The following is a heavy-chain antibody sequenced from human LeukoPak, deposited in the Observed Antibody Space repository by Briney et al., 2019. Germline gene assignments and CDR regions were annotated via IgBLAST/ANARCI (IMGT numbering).Heavy chain of an antibody. Sequence: SETLSLTCTVSGGSISSYYWSWIRQPAGKGLEWIGRIYTSGSTNYNPSLKSRVTISVDKSKNQFSLKLSSVTAADTAAYYCAREVEDWLPFDYWGQGTLVTVSS. CDR1: GGSISSYY. CDR3: AREVEDWLPFDY. V-gene: IGHV4-4*07. CDR2: IYTSGST. D-gene: IGHD3/OR15-3a*01. J-gene: IGHJ4*02.